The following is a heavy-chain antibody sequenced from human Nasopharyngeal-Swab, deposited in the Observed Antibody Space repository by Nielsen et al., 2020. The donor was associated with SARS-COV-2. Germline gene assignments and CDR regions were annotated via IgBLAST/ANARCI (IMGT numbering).Heavy chain of an antibody. CDR2: ISSSSSYI. CDR1: GFTFSSYS. V-gene: IGHV3-21*01. D-gene: IGHD2-2*01. CDR3: ARGPRYQPDAFDI. J-gene: IGHJ3*02. Sequence: RGSLRLSCAASGFTFSSYSMNWVRQAPGKGLEWVSSISSSSSYIYYADSVKGRFTISRDNAKNSLYLQMNSLRAEDTAVYYCARGPRYQPDAFDIWGQGTMVTVSS.